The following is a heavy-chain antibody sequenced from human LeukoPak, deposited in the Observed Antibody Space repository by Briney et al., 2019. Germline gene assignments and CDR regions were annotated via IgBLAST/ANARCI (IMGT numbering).Heavy chain of an antibody. J-gene: IGHJ6*03. D-gene: IGHD3-10*01. CDR3: ARRGDDQSATNNYYYYYMDV. Sequence: SVKVSCKASGGTFSSYAISWVRQAPGQGLEWMGGIIPIFGTANYAQKFQGRVTITADKSTSTAYMELSSLRSEDTAVYYCARRGDDQSATNNYYYYYMDVWGKGTTVTVSS. CDR1: GGTFSSYA. CDR2: IIPIFGTA. V-gene: IGHV1-69*06.